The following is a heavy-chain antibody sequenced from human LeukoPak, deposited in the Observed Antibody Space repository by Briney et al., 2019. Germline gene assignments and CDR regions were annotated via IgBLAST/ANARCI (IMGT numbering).Heavy chain of an antibody. Sequence: PGGSLRLSCAASGFTFSSYAMSWVRQAPGKGLEWVSAISGSGGSTYYADSVKGRFTISRDNSKNTLYLQMNSLRAEDTAVYYCAKDPTRYFDWLRGTNWFDPWGQGTLVTVS. CDR1: GFTFSSYA. V-gene: IGHV3-23*01. CDR2: ISGSGGST. D-gene: IGHD3-9*01. J-gene: IGHJ5*02. CDR3: AKDPTRYFDWLRGTNWFDP.